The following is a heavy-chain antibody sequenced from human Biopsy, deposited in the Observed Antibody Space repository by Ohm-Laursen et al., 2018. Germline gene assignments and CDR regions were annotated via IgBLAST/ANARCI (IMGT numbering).Heavy chain of an antibody. CDR3: ARNETGSSVFGPYYYGMDV. CDR2: INTTGGTT. J-gene: IGHJ6*02. Sequence: PSVSASCKVSGYSVTKYYIDWVRQAPGQGLEWMVIINTTGGTTSYAEEFQGRVTLTRDTSTGTVYLELNSLKYEDTALYYCARNETGSSVFGPYYYGMDVWGQGTTVTVSS. V-gene: IGHV1-46*01. D-gene: IGHD3/OR15-3a*01. CDR1: GYSVTKYY.